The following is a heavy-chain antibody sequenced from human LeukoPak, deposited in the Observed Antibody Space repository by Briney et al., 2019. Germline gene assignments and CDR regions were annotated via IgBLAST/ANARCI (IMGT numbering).Heavy chain of an antibody. CDR2: IYPGDSDT. CDR3: ARHGADVLRFLEWSRARDLGYYYYMDV. Sequence: GESLKISCKGSGYSFTSYWIGWVRQMPGKGLEWMGIIYPGDSDTRYSPSFQGQVTISADKSISTAYLQWSSLKASDTAMYYCARHGADVLRFLEWSRARDLGYYYYMDVWGKGTTVTVSS. J-gene: IGHJ6*03. CDR1: GYSFTSYW. V-gene: IGHV5-51*01. D-gene: IGHD3-3*01.